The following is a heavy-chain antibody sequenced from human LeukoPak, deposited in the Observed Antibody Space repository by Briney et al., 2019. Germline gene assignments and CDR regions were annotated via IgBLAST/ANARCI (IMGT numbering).Heavy chain of an antibody. V-gene: IGHV4-4*07. D-gene: IGHD3-9*01. Sequence: SETLSLTCTVSGGSISSYYWSWIRQPAGKGLEWIGRIYTSGSTNYNPSLKSRVTMSVDTSKNQFSLKLSSVTAADTAVYYCARGWYYDILTGLHYYYMDVWGKGTTVTISS. CDR3: ARGWYYDILTGLHYYYMDV. CDR1: GGSISSYY. CDR2: IYTSGST. J-gene: IGHJ6*03.